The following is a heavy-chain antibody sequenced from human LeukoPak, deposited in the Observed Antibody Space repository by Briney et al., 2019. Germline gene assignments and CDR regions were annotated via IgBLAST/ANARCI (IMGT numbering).Heavy chain of an antibody. J-gene: IGHJ4*02. CDR3: ARDSDSYGPDFDY. D-gene: IGHD5-18*01. CDR2: IYTSGST. CDR1: GGXISRYY. Sequence: SETLSLTCTVSGGXISRYYWSWIRQPAGKGLEWIGRIYTSGSTNYNPSLKSRVSMSVDTSKSQFSLKLSSVTAEDTAIYYCARDSDSYGPDFDYWGQGTLVTVSS. V-gene: IGHV4-4*07.